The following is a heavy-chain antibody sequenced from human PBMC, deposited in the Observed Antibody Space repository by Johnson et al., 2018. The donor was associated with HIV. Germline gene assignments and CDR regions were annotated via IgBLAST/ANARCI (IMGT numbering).Heavy chain of an antibody. V-gene: IGHV3-30*03. Sequence: QVQLVESGGGLVQPGGSLRLSCAASGFTFSSYAMSWVRQAPGKGLEWVAVISYDGSNKYYADSVKGRFSISRDNSKNTLYLQTKSLRVEDTAVYYCARDREYGLAWGWALDIWGQGTMVTMSS. J-gene: IGHJ3*02. CDR2: ISYDGSNK. CDR1: GFTFSSYA. D-gene: IGHD6-19*01. CDR3: ARDREYGLAWGWALDI.